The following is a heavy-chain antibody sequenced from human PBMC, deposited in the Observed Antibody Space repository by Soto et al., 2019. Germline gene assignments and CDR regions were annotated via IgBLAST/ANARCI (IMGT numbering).Heavy chain of an antibody. Sequence: EVQLVQSGAEVKKPGESLRISCKNSGYSFTNYWITWVRQMPGKGLEWMGRIDPSDSYTNYSPSFQGHVTISADKSINTAYLQWSSLKASDTAMYYCARHPNYGDYVDYWGQGTLVTVSS. V-gene: IGHV5-10-1*03. CDR1: GYSFTNYW. CDR3: ARHPNYGDYVDY. D-gene: IGHD4-17*01. J-gene: IGHJ4*02. CDR2: IDPSDSYT.